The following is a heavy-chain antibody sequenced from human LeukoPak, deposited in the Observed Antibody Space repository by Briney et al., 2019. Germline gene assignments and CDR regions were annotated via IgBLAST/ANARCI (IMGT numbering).Heavy chain of an antibody. V-gene: IGHV3-15*01. CDR1: GFTFSSAW. J-gene: IGHJ4*02. D-gene: IGHD1-1*01. CDR2: IKSKTDGGTI. Sequence: KTGGSLRLSCAASGFTFSSAWMSWVRQAPGKGLEWVGRIKSKTDGGTIDYAAPVKGRFTISRDDSKNTLSLQMNSLKTEDTAVYYCTMYNYGLGFDYWGQGTLLVTVSS. CDR3: TMYNYGLGFDY.